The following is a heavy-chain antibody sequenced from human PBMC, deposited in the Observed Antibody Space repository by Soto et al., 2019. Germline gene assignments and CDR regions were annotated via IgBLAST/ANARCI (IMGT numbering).Heavy chain of an antibody. CDR3: ARVRQLVGYFYFYMDV. D-gene: IGHD6-6*01. V-gene: IGHV3-64*04. CDR1: GFTFTSHA. CDR2: ISGPGGDK. Sequence: GGSLRLSCSASGFTFTSHAMHWVRQAPGKGLEHVSSISGPGGDKYYAESVKGRVTMTTDTSTSTAYMELRGLRSDDTAVYYCARVRQLVGYFYFYMDVGGKGTRVT. J-gene: IGHJ6*03.